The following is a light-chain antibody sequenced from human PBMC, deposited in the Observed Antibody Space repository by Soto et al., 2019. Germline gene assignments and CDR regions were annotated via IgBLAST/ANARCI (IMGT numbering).Light chain of an antibody. J-gene: IGKJ1*01. CDR2: GAS. CDR3: QESYSFLWGT. CDR1: QSINTY. Sequence: DIQMTQSPSSLSASVGDRVTITCRTSQSINTYLNWYQQKPGKAPTLLIYGASSLQSGVPLRFSGSGSGTDFTLTITTLQPEDFATYYCQESYSFLWGTFGQGTKVEIK. V-gene: IGKV1-39*01.